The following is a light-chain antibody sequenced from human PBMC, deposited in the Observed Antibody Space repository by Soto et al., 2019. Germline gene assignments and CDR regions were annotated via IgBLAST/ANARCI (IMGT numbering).Light chain of an antibody. Sequence: EIVLTQSPGTLSLSPGERATLSYRASQSVSNNYLAWYQQKPGQAPRLLIYGASNRATGIPDRFSGSGSGTDFTLTISRLEPEDFAVYYCQKYGSSGTFGQGTKVDIK. CDR3: QKYGSSGT. V-gene: IGKV3-20*01. CDR2: GAS. J-gene: IGKJ1*01. CDR1: QSVSNNY.